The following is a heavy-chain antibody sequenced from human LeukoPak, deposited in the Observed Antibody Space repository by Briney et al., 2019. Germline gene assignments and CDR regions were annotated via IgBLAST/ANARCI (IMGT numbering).Heavy chain of an antibody. CDR1: GGSISSSSYY. V-gene: IGHV4-39*01. CDR3: ARRPRDGYNYDFDY. Sequence: SETLSLTCTVSGGSISSSSYYWGWIRQPPGKGLEWIGSIYYSGSTYYNPSLKSRVTISVDTSKNQFSLKLSSVTAADTAVYYCARRPRDGYNYDFDYWGQGTLATVSS. D-gene: IGHD5-24*01. CDR2: IYYSGST. J-gene: IGHJ4*02.